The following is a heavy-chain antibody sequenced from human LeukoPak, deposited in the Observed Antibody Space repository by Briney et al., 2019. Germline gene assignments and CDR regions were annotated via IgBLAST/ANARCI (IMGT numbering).Heavy chain of an antibody. CDR1: GYIFTGYY. CDR3: ARWVGHSNWFDP. CDR2: INPNGGGT. Sequence: ASVKVSCKASGYIFTGYYMFWVRQAPGQGLEWMGWINPNGGGTNYAQKFQGRVTMTRDTSISTVYMELTRLTFDDTAVYYCARWVGHSNWFDPWGQGTLVTVSS. J-gene: IGHJ5*02. D-gene: IGHD1-26*01. V-gene: IGHV1-2*02.